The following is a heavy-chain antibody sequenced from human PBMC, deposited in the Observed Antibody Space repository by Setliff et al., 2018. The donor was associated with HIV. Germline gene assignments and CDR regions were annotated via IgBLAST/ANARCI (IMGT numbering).Heavy chain of an antibody. CDR3: ARGLQNTIDP. CDR1: GGSISSSNYY. CDR2: IYHSGST. Sequence: PSETLSLTCTVSGGSISSSNYYWGWIRQPPGKGLEWIGSIYHSGSTYYNPSLKSRVTISVDTSKNQFSLKLSSVTAADTAVYYCARGLQNTIDPWGQGTLVTVSS. D-gene: IGHD1-1*01. J-gene: IGHJ5*02. V-gene: IGHV4-39*07.